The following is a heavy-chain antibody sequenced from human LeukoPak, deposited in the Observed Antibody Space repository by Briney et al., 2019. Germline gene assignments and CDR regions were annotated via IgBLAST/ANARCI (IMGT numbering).Heavy chain of an antibody. CDR1: GYTFTSYG. J-gene: IGHJ6*03. Sequence: ASVKVSCKASGYTFTSYGISGVRQAPGQGLEWMGWINPNSGGTNCAQKFQGRVTMTRDTSISTAYMELSRLRSDDTAVYYCARVTSWYGAGYYYYMDVWGKGTTVTISS. CDR3: ARVTSWYGAGYYYYMDV. D-gene: IGHD6-13*01. V-gene: IGHV1-2*02. CDR2: INPNSGGT.